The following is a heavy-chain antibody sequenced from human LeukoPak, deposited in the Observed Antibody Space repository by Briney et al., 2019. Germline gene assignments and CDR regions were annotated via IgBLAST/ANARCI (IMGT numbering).Heavy chain of an antibody. CDR3: ARDGRIAAHQNWFDP. J-gene: IGHJ5*02. CDR1: GYTFTSYD. Sequence: ASVKVSCKASGYTFTSYDINWVRQATEQGLEWMGWMNPNSGNTGYAQKFQGRVTMTRNTSISTAYMELSSLRSEDTAVYYCARDGRIAAHQNWFDPWGQGTLVTVSS. D-gene: IGHD6-6*01. V-gene: IGHV1-8*01. CDR2: MNPNSGNT.